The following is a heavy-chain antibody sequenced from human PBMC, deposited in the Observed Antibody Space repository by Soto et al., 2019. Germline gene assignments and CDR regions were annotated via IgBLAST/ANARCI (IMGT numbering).Heavy chain of an antibody. D-gene: IGHD3-9*01. CDR2: IYWDDSK. Sequence: QITLKESGPTLVRPTQTLTLTCAFSGFSLSTSGVGVGWIRQPPGKALEWLAVIYWDDSKHYSPSLRSRLTITKDTSKYQVVLTMTNMAPMDTGTYYCAHKGPEDWPLDYWGQGTLVTVSS. CDR1: GFSLSTSGVG. CDR3: AHKGPEDWPLDY. V-gene: IGHV2-5*02. J-gene: IGHJ4*02.